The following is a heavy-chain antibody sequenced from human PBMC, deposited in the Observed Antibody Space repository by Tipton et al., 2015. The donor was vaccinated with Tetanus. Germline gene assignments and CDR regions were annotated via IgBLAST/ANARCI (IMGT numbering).Heavy chain of an antibody. J-gene: IGHJ4*02. CDR3: GGRDRTTGTTLGLFDH. Sequence: SLRLSCTGSGFTFGDYGMNWFRQAPGKGLEWIGLIRSKDYGGTTEYAAPVKDRFTISRDDSKSTAYLQMDSLKTEDTAVYYCGGRDRTTGTTLGLFDHWGQGILVTVSS. V-gene: IGHV3-49*03. CDR1: GFTFGDYG. CDR2: IRSKDYGGTT. D-gene: IGHD1-1*01.